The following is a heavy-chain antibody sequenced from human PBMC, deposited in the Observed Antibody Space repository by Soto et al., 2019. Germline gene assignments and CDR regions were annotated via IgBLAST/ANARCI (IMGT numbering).Heavy chain of an antibody. Sequence: ASVKVSCKASGYTFTSYYMHWVRQAPGQGLEWMGIINPSGGSTSYAQKFQGRVTMTRDTSTSTVYMELSSLRSEDTAVYYCAREGFTVTGDYYYYYYYMDVWGKGTTVTVSS. CDR2: INPSGGST. CDR3: AREGFTVTGDYYYYYYYMDV. D-gene: IGHD4-4*01. J-gene: IGHJ6*03. V-gene: IGHV1-46*03. CDR1: GYTFTSYY.